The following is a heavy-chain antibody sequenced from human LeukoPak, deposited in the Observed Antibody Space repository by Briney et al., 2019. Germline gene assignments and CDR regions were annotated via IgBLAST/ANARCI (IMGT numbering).Heavy chain of an antibody. Sequence: GASVKVSCKASGYTFTGYYMHWVRQAPGQGLESMGWINPNSGGTNYAQKFQGRVTMTRDTSISTAYMELSRLRSDDTAVYYCARSLHAYCGGDCYTPFDYWGQGTLVTVSS. CDR3: ARSLHAYCGGDCYTPFDY. D-gene: IGHD2-21*01. CDR1: GYTFTGYY. V-gene: IGHV1-2*02. J-gene: IGHJ4*02. CDR2: INPNSGGT.